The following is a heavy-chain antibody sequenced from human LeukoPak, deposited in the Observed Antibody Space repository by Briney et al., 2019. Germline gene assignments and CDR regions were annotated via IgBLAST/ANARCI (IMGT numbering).Heavy chain of an antibody. D-gene: IGHD4-17*01. CDR3: ARGLDYGDYYFDY. CDR2: MNPNSGNT. CDR1: GGTFSSYA. V-gene: IGHV1-8*02. Sequence: ASVRVSCKASGGTFSSYAISWVRQAPGQGLEWMGWMNPNSGNTGYAQKFQGRVTMTRNTSISTAYMELSSLRSEDTAVYYCARGLDYGDYYFDYWGQGTLVTVSS. J-gene: IGHJ4*02.